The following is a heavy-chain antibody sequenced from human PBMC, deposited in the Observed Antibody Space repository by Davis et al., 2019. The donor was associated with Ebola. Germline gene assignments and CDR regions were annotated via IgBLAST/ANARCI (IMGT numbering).Heavy chain of an antibody. J-gene: IGHJ4*02. Sequence: PGGSLRLSCAASGFTFSSYGMHWVRQAPGKGLEWVAVISYDGSDKYYAASVQGRFTISRDNSKSTLFLQMNSLRSEDTAVYFCARGLAEPHQWLVHDYWGQGTLVTVSS. CDR2: ISYDGSDK. CDR1: GFTFSSYG. CDR3: ARGLAEPHQWLVHDY. D-gene: IGHD6-19*01. V-gene: IGHV3-30*03.